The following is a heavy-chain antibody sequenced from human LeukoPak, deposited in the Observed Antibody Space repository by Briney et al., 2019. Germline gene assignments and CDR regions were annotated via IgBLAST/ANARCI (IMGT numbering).Heavy chain of an antibody. CDR2: IRYDGSNK. CDR3: AKDRIAVAGPPYYFDY. CDR1: GFTFSSYG. J-gene: IGHJ4*01. D-gene: IGHD6-19*01. V-gene: IGHV3-30*02. Sequence: GGSLRLSCAASGFTFSSYGMHWVRQAPGKGLEWVAFIRYDGSNKYYADSVKGRFTISRDNSKNTLYLQMNSLRAEDTAVYYCAKDRIAVAGPPYYFDYWGQGTLVTVSS.